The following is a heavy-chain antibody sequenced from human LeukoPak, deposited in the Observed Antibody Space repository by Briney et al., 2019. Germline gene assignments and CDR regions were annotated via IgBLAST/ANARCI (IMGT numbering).Heavy chain of an antibody. Sequence: SSDTLSLTCTVSGGPISSYYWSWLRQPPGKGLEWIGYIYYSGSTNYTPSLKSRVTISVDTSKNQFSLKLSSVTAADTAVYYCARRHWGPIDYWGQGTLVTVSS. J-gene: IGHJ4*02. V-gene: IGHV4-59*08. CDR3: ARRHWGPIDY. CDR1: GGPISSYY. CDR2: IYYSGST. D-gene: IGHD7-27*01.